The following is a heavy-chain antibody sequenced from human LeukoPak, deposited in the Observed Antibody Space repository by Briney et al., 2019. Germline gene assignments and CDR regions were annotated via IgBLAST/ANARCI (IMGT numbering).Heavy chain of an antibody. CDR2: MNPNSGGT. CDR3: ARDVPGYSSNFDY. CDR1: GYTFTGYF. Sequence: ASVKVSCKASGYTFTGYFMHWVRQAPGQGLEWMGWMNPNSGGTNYAQKFQGRVTMTRDTSISTAYMELSRLRSDDTAVYYCARDVPGYSSNFDYWGQGTLVTVSS. J-gene: IGHJ4*02. D-gene: IGHD6-13*01. V-gene: IGHV1-2*02.